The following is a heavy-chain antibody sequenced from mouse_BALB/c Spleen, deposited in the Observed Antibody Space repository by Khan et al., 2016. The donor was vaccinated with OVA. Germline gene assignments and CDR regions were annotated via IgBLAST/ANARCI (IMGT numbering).Heavy chain of an antibody. Sequence: QVQLQQSGVELARPGASVKMSCKASGYTFTSYTIHWVKQRPGQGLEWIGYIFPSSGYSNYNQRFKDKATLTADKSSTTAYMQLSSLTSEDSAVYYCARNFHYYGSGGAMDYWGQGTSVTVSS. D-gene: IGHD1-1*01. CDR3: ARNFHYYGSGGAMDY. CDR2: IFPSSGYS. J-gene: IGHJ4*01. V-gene: IGHV1-4*01. CDR1: GYTFTSYT.